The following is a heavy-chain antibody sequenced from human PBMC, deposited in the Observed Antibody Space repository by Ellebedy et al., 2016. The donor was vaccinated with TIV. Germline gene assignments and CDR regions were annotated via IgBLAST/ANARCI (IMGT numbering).Heavy chain of an antibody. CDR2: IYASGGT. CDR1: GSSISSYY. V-gene: IGHV4-4*07. Sequence: SETLSLXXTVSGSSISSYYWSWIRQPAGKGLEWIGRIYASGGTNYNPSLKGRVTMSVDTSKNQFSLRLSSVTAADTAVYYCARGTDTSGYYSRFDFWGQGTLVTVSS. CDR3: ARGTDTSGYYSRFDF. D-gene: IGHD3-22*01. J-gene: IGHJ4*02.